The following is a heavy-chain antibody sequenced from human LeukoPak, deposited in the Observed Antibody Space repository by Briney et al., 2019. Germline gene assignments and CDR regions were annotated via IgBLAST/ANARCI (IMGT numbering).Heavy chain of an antibody. J-gene: IGHJ4*02. V-gene: IGHV4-59*08. CDR1: GDSIRTYY. CDR3: ARGSMADY. Sequence: SETLSLTCTVSGDSIRTYYWSWIRQPPGKGLEWIGYIYYSGSTKYNPSLKSRVTISVDTSKNQFSLKLSSVTAADTAVFYCARGSMADYWGPGTLVTVSS. D-gene: IGHD2/OR15-2a*01. CDR2: IYYSGST.